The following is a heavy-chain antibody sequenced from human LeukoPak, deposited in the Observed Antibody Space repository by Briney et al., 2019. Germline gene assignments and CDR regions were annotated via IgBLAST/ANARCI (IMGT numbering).Heavy chain of an antibody. CDR3: ARGTYYYFDY. D-gene: IGHD3-10*01. J-gene: IGHJ4*02. V-gene: IGHV3-11*05. CDR1: GFTVSSNY. CDR2: IRTSNSDT. Sequence: GGSLRLSCAASGFTVSSNYMSWIRQAPGKGLEWLSYIRTSNSDTNYADSVKGRFTISRDNAKNSLYLQMNSLRAEDTAVYYCARGTYYYFDYWGQGTLVTVSS.